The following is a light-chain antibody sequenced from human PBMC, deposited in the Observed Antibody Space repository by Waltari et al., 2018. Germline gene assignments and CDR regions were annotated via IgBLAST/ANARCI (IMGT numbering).Light chain of an antibody. CDR2: GAS. CDR3: QQFDT. Sequence: EIVLTQSPGTLSLSPGQRATLSCRASQSVSSISLAWYQQTPVQTPRLLIHGASSRATGIPDRFSGSGSGTDFTLTISRLEPEDFAVYYCQQFDTFGPGTKVDIK. J-gene: IGKJ3*01. V-gene: IGKV3-20*01. CDR1: QSVSSIS.